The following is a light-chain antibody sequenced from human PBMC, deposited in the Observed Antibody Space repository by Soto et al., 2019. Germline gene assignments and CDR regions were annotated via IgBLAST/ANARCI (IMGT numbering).Light chain of an antibody. CDR1: SSDVGAYNY. J-gene: IGLJ2*01. CDR2: DVT. Sequence: QSALTQPPSASGSPGQSVTISCTGTSSDVGAYNYVSWYQQHPGKAPKLMIYDVTKRPSGVPDRFSGSKSGNTASLTVSGLQAEDEADYYCSSYAGSDNFEVFGGGTKLTVL. CDR3: SSYAGSDNFEV. V-gene: IGLV2-8*01.